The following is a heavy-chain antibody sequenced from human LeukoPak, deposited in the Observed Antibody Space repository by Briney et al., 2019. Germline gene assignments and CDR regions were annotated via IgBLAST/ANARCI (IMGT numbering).Heavy chain of an antibody. Sequence: SQTLSLTCTVSGGSISSGGYYWSWIRQPPGKGLEWIGYIYHSGSTYYNPSLKSRVTISVDRSKNQFSLKLSSVTAADTAVYYCAGGMSWWPWDYWGQGTLVTVSP. V-gene: IGHV4-30-2*01. CDR3: AGGMSWWPWDY. CDR1: GGSISSGGYY. CDR2: IYHSGST. J-gene: IGHJ4*02. D-gene: IGHD2-15*01.